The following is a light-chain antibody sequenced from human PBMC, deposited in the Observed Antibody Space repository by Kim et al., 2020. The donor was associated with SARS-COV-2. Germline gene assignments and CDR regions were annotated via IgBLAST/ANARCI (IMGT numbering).Light chain of an antibody. CDR3: QHYNNWPSIT. V-gene: IGKV3-15*01. Sequence: SPGERANLSCRASQSVAHKLAWYQQKPGQAPRLRIHGASNRATGIPGRFSGSGSGTEFTLTISSLQSEDCAVYYCQHYNNWPSITFGGGTKVDIK. CDR2: GAS. CDR1: QSVAHK. J-gene: IGKJ4*01.